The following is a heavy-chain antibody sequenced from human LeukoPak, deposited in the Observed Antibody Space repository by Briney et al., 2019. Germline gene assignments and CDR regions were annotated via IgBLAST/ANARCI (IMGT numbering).Heavy chain of an antibody. CDR3: VTTCSGGSCYPYYFDY. CDR1: GGSFSDYY. J-gene: IGHJ4*02. D-gene: IGHD2-15*01. Sequence: PSETLSLTCAVYGGSFSDYYWNWIRQSPGKGLEWIGEINHGGGTNYNPSLKSRATISVDTSKNQFSLKLSSVTAADTAVYYCVTTCSGGSCYPYYFDYWGQGTLVTVSS. V-gene: IGHV4-34*01. CDR2: INHGGGT.